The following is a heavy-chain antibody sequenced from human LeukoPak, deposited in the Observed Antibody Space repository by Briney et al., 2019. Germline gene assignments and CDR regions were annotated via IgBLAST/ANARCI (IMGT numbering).Heavy chain of an antibody. Sequence: SETLPLTCAVYGGSFSGYYWSWIRQPPGKGLEWIGYIYYSGSTYYNPSLKSRVTISVDTSKNQFSLKLSSVTAADTAVYYCASLGCSGGSCYFGSGQFDYWGQGTLVTFSS. D-gene: IGHD2-15*01. V-gene: IGHV4-30-4*08. J-gene: IGHJ4*02. CDR2: IYYSGST. CDR1: GGSFSGYY. CDR3: ASLGCSGGSCYFGSGQFDY.